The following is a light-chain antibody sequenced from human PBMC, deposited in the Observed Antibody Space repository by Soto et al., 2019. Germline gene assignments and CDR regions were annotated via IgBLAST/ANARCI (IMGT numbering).Light chain of an antibody. CDR1: SSNIGAGYD. Sequence: QSVLTQPPSVSGAPGQRVTISCTGTSSNIGAGYDVIWYQQLPGTAPKLLIFGNNSRSSGVPDRFSASKSGTSASLAVAGLQAEDEADYHCQSYDTRRGGSVFGGGTKLTVL. CDR3: QSYDTRRGGSV. CDR2: GNN. J-gene: IGLJ3*02. V-gene: IGLV1-40*01.